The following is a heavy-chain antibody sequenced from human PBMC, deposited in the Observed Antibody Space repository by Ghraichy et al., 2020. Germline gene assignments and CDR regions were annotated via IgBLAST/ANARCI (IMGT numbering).Heavy chain of an antibody. CDR3: AKQATPTLFYYYRLDV. V-gene: IGHV3-9*01. CDR2: ISWNSVTK. Sequence: GGSLRLSCAGSGFKFEDYAMHWVRQVPGKGLEWVSGISWNSVTKVYADSVKGRFTISRDNAKNSLYLQLSSLTTEDSALYYCAKQATPTLFYYYRLDVWGRGTTVAVSS. J-gene: IGHJ6*02. CDR1: GFKFEDYA.